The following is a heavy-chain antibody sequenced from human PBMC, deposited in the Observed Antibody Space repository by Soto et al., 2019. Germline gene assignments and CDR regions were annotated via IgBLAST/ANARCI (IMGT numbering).Heavy chain of an antibody. CDR3: ARNGYSYGYSPLY. V-gene: IGHV4-31*03. J-gene: IGHJ4*02. Sequence: SETLSLTCTVSGGSISSGGYYWSWIRQHPGKGLEWIGYIYYSGSTYYNPSLKSRVTISVDTSKNQFSLKLSSVTAADTAVYYCARNGYSYGYSPLYWGQGTLVTVSS. D-gene: IGHD5-18*01. CDR1: GGSISSGGYY. CDR2: IYYSGST.